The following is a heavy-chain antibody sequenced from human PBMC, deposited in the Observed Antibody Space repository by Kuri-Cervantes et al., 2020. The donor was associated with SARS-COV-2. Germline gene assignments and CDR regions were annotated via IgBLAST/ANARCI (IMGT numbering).Heavy chain of an antibody. CDR2: ISGSGSST. Sequence: GESLKISCAASGFTFSSYAMSWVRQAPGKGLEWVSAISGSGSSTYYADSVQGRFTISRDNSKNTLYLQMRSLRPEDTAMYYCAKDGAGAHDFWGQGTLVTVSP. CDR3: AKDGAGAHDF. J-gene: IGHJ4*02. CDR1: GFTFSSYA. V-gene: IGHV3-23*01. D-gene: IGHD4/OR15-4a*01.